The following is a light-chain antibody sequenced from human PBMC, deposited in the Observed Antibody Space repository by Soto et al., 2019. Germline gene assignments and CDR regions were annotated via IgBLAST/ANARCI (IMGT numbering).Light chain of an antibody. CDR2: GAS. V-gene: IGKV3-20*01. J-gene: IGKJ1*01. Sequence: EIVLTQSPGTLSLSPGERASLSCRASQSVRSSSLAWYQQKPGQPPRLLFYGASSRDTGIPDRFSGSGSGTDCTRTISRLEPEDFAVYFCPQYGAGPDTDRWTFGPGTKVEIK. CDR3: PQYGAGPDTDRWT. CDR1: QSVRSSS.